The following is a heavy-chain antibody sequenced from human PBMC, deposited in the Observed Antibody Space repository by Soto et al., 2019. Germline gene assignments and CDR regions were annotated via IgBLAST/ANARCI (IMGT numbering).Heavy chain of an antibody. Sequence: EVQLVESGGGLVQPGGSLRLSCAASGFTFSTYWMHWVHQAPGKGLVWVSRINYDGSSTDYADSVKGRFTISRDNAKNTQNLQMNTLTAEDTAVYYCTRGPRPTSVGTGTYWGQGTLVTVSS. CDR2: INYDGSST. V-gene: IGHV3-74*01. CDR3: TRGPRPTSVGTGTY. CDR1: GFTFSTYW. D-gene: IGHD3-10*01. J-gene: IGHJ4*02.